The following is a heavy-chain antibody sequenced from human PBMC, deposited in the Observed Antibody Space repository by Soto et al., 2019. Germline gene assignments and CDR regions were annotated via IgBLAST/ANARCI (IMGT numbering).Heavy chain of an antibody. J-gene: IGHJ6*02. CDR2: ISGYNGHT. D-gene: IGHD3-16*01. CDR3: AREGEMPYYYYGLDV. V-gene: IGHV1-18*01. Sequence: ASVKVSCKASGYTFTTYGISWVRQAPGQGPEWMGWISGYNGHTKYAQKFQGRVTMTTDTSTSTVHMDLRSLTSDDTAVYYCAREGEMPYYYYGLDVWGQGTTVTVSS. CDR1: GYTFTTYG.